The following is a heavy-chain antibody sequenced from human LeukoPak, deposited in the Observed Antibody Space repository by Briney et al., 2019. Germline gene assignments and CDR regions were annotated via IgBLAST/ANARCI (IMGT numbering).Heavy chain of an antibody. CDR1: GGSISSYY. Sequence: SETLSLTCTVSGGSISSYYWSWIRQPAGKGLEWIVRIYTSGSNNYNPSLTSRVTMSVDTSKNQFSLKLSSVTGADTAVYYWARDVRRVGAAAFDIGGQGTMVTVSS. V-gene: IGHV4-4*07. D-gene: IGHD1-26*01. CDR3: ARDVRRVGAAAFDI. CDR2: IYTSGSN. J-gene: IGHJ3*02.